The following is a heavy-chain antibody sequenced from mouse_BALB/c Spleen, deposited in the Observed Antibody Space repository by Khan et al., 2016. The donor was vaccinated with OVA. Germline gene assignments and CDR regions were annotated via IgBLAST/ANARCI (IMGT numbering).Heavy chain of an antibody. Sequence: VKLEESGPGLVAPSQSLSITCSVSGFSLTDYYVSWIRQPPGKGLEWLGVIWGGGTTYYNSVLETRLSISKDNSKSRVFLKMNSLQTDDTAMYYCAKGVWSYFYAVDYWGQGTSVTVSS. J-gene: IGHJ4*01. CDR3: AKGVWSYFYAVDY. D-gene: IGHD2-10*02. CDR2: IWGGGTT. CDR1: GFSLTDYY. V-gene: IGHV2-6-5*01.